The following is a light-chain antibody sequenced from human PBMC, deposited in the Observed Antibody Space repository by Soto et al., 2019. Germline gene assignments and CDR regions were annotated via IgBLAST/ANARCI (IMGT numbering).Light chain of an antibody. J-gene: IGKJ1*01. CDR2: KAS. CDR1: QSIDSW. V-gene: IGKV1-5*03. CDR3: RQYNTDSRI. Sequence: DIQMTQSPSTLSASVGDRVTITCRASQSIDSWLAWYQQKPGKAPKLLIYKASTLKSGVPSRFSGSGSGTEFTLSINSLQPDDFATYYCRQYNTDSRIFGQGTKVDLK.